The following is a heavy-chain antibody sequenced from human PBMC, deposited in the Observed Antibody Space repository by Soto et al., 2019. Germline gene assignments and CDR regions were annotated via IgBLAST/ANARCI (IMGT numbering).Heavy chain of an antibody. CDR2: ISHSGST. Sequence: SETLSLTCTVSGGSISSSSYCWGWLRQPPGKGLEWIGHISHSGSTYYHPSLKSRVTISVDKSKNQFSLKLTSVTAAATAVYYCARRLFCIVPGVMYRLDHWGQGTLVTVSS. D-gene: IGHD3-10*01. J-gene: IGHJ5*02. CDR1: GGSISSSSYC. V-gene: IGHV4-39*07. CDR3: ARRLFCIVPGVMYRLDH.